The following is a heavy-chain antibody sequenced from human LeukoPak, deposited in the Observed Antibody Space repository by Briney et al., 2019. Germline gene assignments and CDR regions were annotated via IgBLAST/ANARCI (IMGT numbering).Heavy chain of an antibody. Sequence: SETLSLTCTVSGGSINSYWSWIRQPAGKGLEWIGRISGSGTITYNPALQSRLSISIDTSKNQFSLKLMSVTAADTAVYYCARGRDGYNFLNRGEYYYFDYWGQGTLVTVSS. CDR3: ARGRDGYNFLNRGEYYYFDY. CDR2: ISGSGTI. CDR1: GGSINSY. J-gene: IGHJ4*02. D-gene: IGHD5-24*01. V-gene: IGHV4-4*07.